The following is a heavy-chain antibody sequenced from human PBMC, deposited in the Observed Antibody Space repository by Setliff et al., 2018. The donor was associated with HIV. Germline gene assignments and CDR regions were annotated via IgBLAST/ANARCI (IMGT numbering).Heavy chain of an antibody. CDR3: ARHDNYDNGGYYNLYYFDS. Sequence: SETLSLTCAVSGYSISSGFYWGWIRQPPGKGLEWIGSIYHSGSTYYSPSLKSRVSFSVDTSKNQLSLKLRSVTAADTAVYFCARHDNYDNGGYYNLYYFDSWGPGTLVTVSS. V-gene: IGHV4-38-2*01. J-gene: IGHJ4*02. D-gene: IGHD3-22*01. CDR1: GYSISSGFY. CDR2: IYHSGST.